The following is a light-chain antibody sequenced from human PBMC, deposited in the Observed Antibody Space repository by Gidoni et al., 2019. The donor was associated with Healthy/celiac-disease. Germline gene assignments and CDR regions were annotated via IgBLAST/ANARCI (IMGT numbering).Light chain of an antibody. CDR2: GNS. J-gene: IGLJ2*01. V-gene: IGLV1-40*01. Sequence: QSVLTHPPSWSGAPGQRVTISCTGSSSTIGVGYDVHWYQQLQGTAPKLLIHGNSNRHSGVPDRVAGSKCSTSASLAITGRQAEEEADYYCQSYDSSLSGVEFGGGTKLTVL. CDR1: SSTIGVGYD. CDR3: QSYDSSLSGVE.